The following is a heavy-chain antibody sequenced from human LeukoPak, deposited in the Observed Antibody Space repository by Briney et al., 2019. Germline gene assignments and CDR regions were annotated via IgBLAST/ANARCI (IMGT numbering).Heavy chain of an antibody. J-gene: IGHJ4*02. V-gene: IGHV4-34*01. Sequence: SETLSLTCAVYGGSFSGYYWSWTRQPPGKGLEWIGEINHSGSTNYNPSLKSRVTISVDTSKNQFSLKLSSVTAADTAVYYCARAEASYFDWLSFDYWGQGTLVTVSS. D-gene: IGHD3-9*01. CDR3: ARAEASYFDWLSFDY. CDR1: GGSFSGYY. CDR2: INHSGST.